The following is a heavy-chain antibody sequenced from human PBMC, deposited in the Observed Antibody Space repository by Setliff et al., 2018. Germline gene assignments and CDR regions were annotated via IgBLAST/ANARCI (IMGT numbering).Heavy chain of an antibody. CDR3: AKGGLRYFDWLPD. V-gene: IGHV3-11*01. Sequence: GGSLRLSCAASGFTFSDYYMSWIRQAPGKGLEWVSYISSSGSTIYYADSVKGRFTISRDNAKNSLYLQMNSLRAEDTALYYCAKGGLRYFDWLPDWGQGTLVTVSS. J-gene: IGHJ4*02. CDR2: ISSSGSTI. D-gene: IGHD3-9*01. CDR1: GFTFSDYY.